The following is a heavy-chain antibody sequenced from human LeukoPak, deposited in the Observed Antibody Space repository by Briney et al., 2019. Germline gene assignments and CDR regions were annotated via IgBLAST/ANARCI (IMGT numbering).Heavy chain of an antibody. CDR1: GYTFTGYY. CDR2: INPNSGGT. Sequence: GASVKVSCKASGYTFTGYYMHWVRLAPGQGLEWKGRINPNSGGTNYAQKFQGRVTMTRDTSISTAYMELSRLRSDDTAVYYCARDSLYCGGDCYPDYWGQGTLVTVSS. V-gene: IGHV1-2*06. J-gene: IGHJ4*02. D-gene: IGHD2-21*02. CDR3: ARDSLYCGGDCYPDY.